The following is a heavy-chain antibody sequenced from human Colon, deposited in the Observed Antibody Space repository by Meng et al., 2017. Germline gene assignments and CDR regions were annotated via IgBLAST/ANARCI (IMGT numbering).Heavy chain of an antibody. CDR1: GYSFSDCY. D-gene: IGHD2-15*01. Sequence: QGQMVQSGREVKRPGASVKVSCKASGYSFSDCYIPWVRQAPGQGLEWMGWIVPNSGDTNYAQKFQGRVTMTRDTSISTTYMELIRLTSDDTAVYYCARSTPSLDYWGQGTLVTVSS. CDR2: IVPNSGDT. V-gene: IGHV1-2*02. J-gene: IGHJ4*02. CDR3: ARSTPSLDY.